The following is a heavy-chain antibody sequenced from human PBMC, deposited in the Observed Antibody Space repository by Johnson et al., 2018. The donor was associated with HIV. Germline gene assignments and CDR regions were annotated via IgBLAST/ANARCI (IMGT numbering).Heavy chain of an antibody. CDR1: GFTFSDSY. CDR2: ISGSDGAI. CDR3: ARSVNAGRPFDI. D-gene: IGHD2-8*01. Sequence: QVQLVESGGGWVKPGASLSLSCSASGFTFSDSYMNWLRQAPGQGLAWVSYISGSDGAIWYAASVKGRFTVSRDNAKNSFYLQMNSLRAEDTAVYYCARSVNAGRPFDIWGQGTLVTVSS. V-gene: IGHV3-11*04. J-gene: IGHJ3*02.